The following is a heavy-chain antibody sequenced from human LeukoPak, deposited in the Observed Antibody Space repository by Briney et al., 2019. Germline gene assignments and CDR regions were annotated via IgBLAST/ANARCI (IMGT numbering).Heavy chain of an antibody. CDR1: VGSISSNIY. J-gene: IGHJ4*02. D-gene: IGHD3-22*01. V-gene: IGHV4-39*01. CDR2: IFYSGST. CDR3: ARHSTYYDDSSGYYYHPDY. Sequence: PSETLSHTCTVSVGSISSNIYWGWIRQPPGRGLEWIGSIFYSGSTYYNLSLKSRLTISVDTSKNEFSLKLSSVTAADTAVYYCARHSTYYDDSSGYYYHPDYWGQGTLVTVSS.